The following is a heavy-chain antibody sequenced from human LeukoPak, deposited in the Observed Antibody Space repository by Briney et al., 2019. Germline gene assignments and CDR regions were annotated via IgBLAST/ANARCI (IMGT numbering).Heavy chain of an antibody. J-gene: IGHJ4*02. V-gene: IGHV1-69*13. CDR2: IIPIFGTA. CDR1: GGTFSSYA. Sequence: RASVKVSCKASGGTFSSYAISWVRQAPGQGLEWMGGIIPIFGTANYAQKFQGRVTITADESTSTAYMELSSLRSEDTAVYSCARGVATNRYYFDYWGQGTLVTVSS. D-gene: IGHD5-12*01. CDR3: ARGVATNRYYFDY.